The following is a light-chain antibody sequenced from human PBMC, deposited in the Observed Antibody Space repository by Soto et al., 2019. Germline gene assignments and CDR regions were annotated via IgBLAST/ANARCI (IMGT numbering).Light chain of an antibody. J-gene: IGKJ1*01. CDR2: DAS. CDR1: QSISSW. Sequence: DVQMTQSPSTLSAHEGDRVTITCRASQSISSWLAWYQQKPGKAPKLLIYDASNLGSGVPSRFSGGGSGTDFTLTISHLQPDDSATYYCQQYENYWTFGQGTKADI. CDR3: QQYENYWT. V-gene: IGKV1-5*01.